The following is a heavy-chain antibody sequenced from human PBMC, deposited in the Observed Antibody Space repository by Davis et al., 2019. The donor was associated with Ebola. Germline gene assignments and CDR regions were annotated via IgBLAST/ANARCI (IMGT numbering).Heavy chain of an antibody. V-gene: IGHV3-48*02. D-gene: IGHD3-10*01. CDR2: ISSSSSTI. J-gene: IGHJ6*02. CDR3: ARDHGGFRALLGYYGMDV. Sequence: GESLKISCAASGFTFSSYSMNWVRQAPGKGLEWVSYISSSSSTIYYADSVKGRFTISRDNAKNSLYLQMNSLRDEDTAVYYCARDHGGFRALLGYYGMDVWGQGTTVTVSS. CDR1: GFTFSSYS.